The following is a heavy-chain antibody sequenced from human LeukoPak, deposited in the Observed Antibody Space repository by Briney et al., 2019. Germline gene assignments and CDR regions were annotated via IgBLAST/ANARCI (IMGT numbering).Heavy chain of an antibody. D-gene: IGHD3-22*01. Sequence: PGGSLRLSCAASGFTFSDYYMSWIRQAPGKGLEWGSYISSSGSTIYYADSVKGRFTISRDNAKNSLYLQMNSLRAEDTAVYYCARAVYYYDSSGSTSFDYWGQGTLVTVSS. CDR1: GFTFSDYY. CDR3: ARAVYYYDSSGSTSFDY. CDR2: ISSSGSTI. V-gene: IGHV3-11*01. J-gene: IGHJ4*02.